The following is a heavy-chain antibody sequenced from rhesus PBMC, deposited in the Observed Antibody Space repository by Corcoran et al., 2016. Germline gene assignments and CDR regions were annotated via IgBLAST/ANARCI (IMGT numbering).Heavy chain of an antibody. CDR2: IYGTSSSP. J-gene: IGHJ4*01. CDR3: ARTQLRPYYFDY. Sequence: QVQLQASGPGMVKPSETLSLTCDVSGGSISGDYSWCWIRHHPGKGLDWVGNIYGTSSSPYYNPSLKRLVTISKDTSKNQFALKLSSVTAADTAVYYCARTQLRPYYFDYWGQGVLVTVSS. D-gene: IGHD5-12*01. CDR1: GGSISGDYS. V-gene: IGHV4S7*01.